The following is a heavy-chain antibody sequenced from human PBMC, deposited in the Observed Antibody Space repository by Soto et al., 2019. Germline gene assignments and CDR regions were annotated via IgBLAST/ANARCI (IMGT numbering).Heavy chain of an antibody. Sequence: GGSLRLSCAASGFTFTSYAMSWVRQAPGKGLEWVAIISGSAGRTYYADSVEGRFSISRDNSKNTLFLQMNSLRAEDTAVYHCAKVTSARVFYFGLDVWGQGTTVTVSS. V-gene: IGHV3-23*01. CDR2: ISGSAGRT. J-gene: IGHJ6*02. CDR1: GFTFTSYA. D-gene: IGHD2-2*01. CDR3: AKVTSARVFYFGLDV.